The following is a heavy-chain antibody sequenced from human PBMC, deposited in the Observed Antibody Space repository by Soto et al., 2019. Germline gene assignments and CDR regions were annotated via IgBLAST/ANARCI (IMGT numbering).Heavy chain of an antibody. Sequence: SETLSLTCAVYGGSFSGYYWSWIRQPPGKGLEWIGEINHSGSTNYNPSLKSRVTISVDTSKNQFSLKLSSVTAADTAVYYCARFQLDRAVDYWGQGTLVTVSS. J-gene: IGHJ4*02. D-gene: IGHD6-6*01. CDR3: ARFQLDRAVDY. CDR1: GGSFSGYY. CDR2: INHSGST. V-gene: IGHV4-34*01.